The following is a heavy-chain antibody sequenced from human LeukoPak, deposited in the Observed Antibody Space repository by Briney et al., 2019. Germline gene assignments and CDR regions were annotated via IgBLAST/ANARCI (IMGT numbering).Heavy chain of an antibody. J-gene: IGHJ6*02. CDR2: IKQDGGEK. CDR1: GFPFSSYW. Sequence: PGGSLRLSCAASGFPFSSYWMTGVRQAPGRGLEGVANIKQDGGEKYYVDSVKGRFTISRDNAKNSVYLQMNSLRAEGTAVYYCSREDYYGSGNYVAWGGGFDVWGQGPTVTVSS. CDR3: SREDYYGSGNYVAWGGGFDV. V-gene: IGHV3-7*01. D-gene: IGHD3-10*01.